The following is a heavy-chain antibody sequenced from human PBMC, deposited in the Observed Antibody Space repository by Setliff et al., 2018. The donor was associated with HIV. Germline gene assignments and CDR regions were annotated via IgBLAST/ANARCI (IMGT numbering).Heavy chain of an antibody. D-gene: IGHD2-15*01. Sequence: GGSLRLSCAASGFTFSSYEMTWVRQAPGKGLEWVAVIWYDGSNKYYADSVKGRFIISRDNSKNTLYLQMNSLRAEDTAVYYCARATLGVCSGGSCFGGMDVWGQGTTVTVSS. V-gene: IGHV3-33*08. CDR2: IWYDGSNK. J-gene: IGHJ6*02. CDR1: GFTFSSYE. CDR3: ARATLGVCSGGSCFGGMDV.